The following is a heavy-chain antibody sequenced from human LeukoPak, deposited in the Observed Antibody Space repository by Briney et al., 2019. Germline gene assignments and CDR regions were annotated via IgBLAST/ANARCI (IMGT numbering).Heavy chain of an antibody. Sequence: PSDTLSLTCTVSGYSISSSYYWGWIRQPPGKGLEWIGSIYYSGSTYYNPSLKSRVTISVDTSKNQFSLKLSSVTAADTAVYYCARVADSYGSKGDYWGQGTLVTVSS. CDR3: ARVADSYGSKGDY. J-gene: IGHJ4*02. CDR2: IYYSGST. CDR1: GYSISSSYY. D-gene: IGHD5-18*01. V-gene: IGHV4-38-2*02.